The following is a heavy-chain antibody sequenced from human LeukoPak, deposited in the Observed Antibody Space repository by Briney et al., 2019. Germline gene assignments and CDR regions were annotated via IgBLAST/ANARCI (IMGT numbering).Heavy chain of an antibody. J-gene: IGHJ4*02. Sequence: SLRLLQAVAGFTFGNYGMHWGRQAPEKRLEWVAVIWYDGSNKYYADSVKGRFTISRDNSKNTLYLQMNSLRAEDTAVYYCARDQTGTSFDYWGQGTLVTVSS. D-gene: IGHD1-1*01. CDR2: IWYDGSNK. CDR3: ARDQTGTSFDY. V-gene: IGHV3-33*01. CDR1: GFTFGNYG.